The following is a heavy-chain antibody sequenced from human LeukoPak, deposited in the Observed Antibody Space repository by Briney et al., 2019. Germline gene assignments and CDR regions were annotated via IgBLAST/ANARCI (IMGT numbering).Heavy chain of an antibody. D-gene: IGHD3-3*01. CDR3: ARVGGDVLSGHRTGYYYAMDV. CDR1: GFTFTRFA. J-gene: IGHJ6*02. CDR2: ISYDGSNK. Sequence: GGSLRLSCAPSGFTFTRFAMYWVRQAPGKGLEWVALISYDGSNKYYADSVKGRFTISRDNSKNTVYLQMNSPRAEDTAVYYCARVGGDVLSGHRTGYYYAMDVWGQGTTVTVSS. V-gene: IGHV3-30*04.